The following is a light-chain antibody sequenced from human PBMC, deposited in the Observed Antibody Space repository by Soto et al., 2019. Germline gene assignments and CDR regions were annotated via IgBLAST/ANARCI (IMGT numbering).Light chain of an antibody. CDR2: KTS. CDR1: QSISNW. Sequence: DIHMTQSPSTLSASVVDIVTITFLASQSISNWLAWYQQKPGKAPNILIYKTSSLESGVPSRFSGSGSGTEFTLTISSLQPDDFATYYCQHYNSYSEAFGQGTKV. V-gene: IGKV1-5*03. J-gene: IGKJ1*01. CDR3: QHYNSYSEA.